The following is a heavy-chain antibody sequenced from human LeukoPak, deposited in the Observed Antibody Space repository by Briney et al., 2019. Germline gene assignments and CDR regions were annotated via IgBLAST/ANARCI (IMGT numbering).Heavy chain of an antibody. CDR3: ATDPPSDHREQWLVHRY. V-gene: IGHV1-24*01. D-gene: IGHD6-19*01. CDR2: FDPEDGET. J-gene: IGHJ4*02. Sequence: GASVKVSCKASGYTFTSYGISWVRQAPGQGLEWMGGFDPEDGETIYAQKFQGRVTMTEDTSTDTAYMELSSLRSEDTAVYYCATDPPSDHREQWLVHRYWGQGTLVTVSS. CDR1: GYTFTSYG.